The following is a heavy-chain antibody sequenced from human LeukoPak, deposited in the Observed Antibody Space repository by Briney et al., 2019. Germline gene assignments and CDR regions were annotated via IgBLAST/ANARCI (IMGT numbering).Heavy chain of an antibody. D-gene: IGHD3-10*01. V-gene: IGHV3-9*01. CDR2: ISWNSGSI. Sequence: GGSLRLSCAASGFTFDDYAMHWVRQAPGKGLEWVSGISWNSGSIGYADSVKGRFTISRDNAKNSLYLQMNSLRAEDTALYYCAKGLRGVIVGRFDYWGQGTLVTVSS. CDR3: AKGLRGVIVGRFDY. J-gene: IGHJ4*02. CDR1: GFTFDDYA.